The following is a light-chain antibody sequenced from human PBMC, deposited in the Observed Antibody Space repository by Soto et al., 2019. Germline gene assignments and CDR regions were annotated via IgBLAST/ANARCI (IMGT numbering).Light chain of an antibody. CDR3: QQYGNSPFT. CDR1: QSVSSSY. CDR2: GAS. Sequence: EIVLTQSPGTLSLSPGERATLSCRASQSVSSSYLAWYQQKPGQAPRLLIYGASSRATGIPDRFSGSGSGKDFTLTISRLEAEDFAVYYCQQYGNSPFTFGQGTKLEIK. J-gene: IGKJ2*01. V-gene: IGKV3-20*01.